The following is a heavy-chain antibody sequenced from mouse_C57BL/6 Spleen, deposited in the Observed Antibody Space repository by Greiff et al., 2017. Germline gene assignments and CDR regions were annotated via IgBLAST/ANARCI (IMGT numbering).Heavy chain of an antibody. Sequence: QVQLKQPGAELVKPGASVKMSCKASGYTFTSYWITWVKQRPGQGLEWIGDIYPGSGSTNYNEKFKSKATLTVDTSSSTAYMQLSSLTSEDSAVYYCARRRDYRAMDYWGQGTSVTVSS. CDR3: ARRRDYRAMDY. D-gene: IGHD2-12*01. CDR2: IYPGSGST. V-gene: IGHV1-55*01. J-gene: IGHJ4*01. CDR1: GYTFTSYW.